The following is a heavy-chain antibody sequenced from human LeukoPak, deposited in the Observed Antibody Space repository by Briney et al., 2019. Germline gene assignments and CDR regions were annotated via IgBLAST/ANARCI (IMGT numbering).Heavy chain of an antibody. CDR1: GGSINSYY. V-gene: IGHV4-59*01. D-gene: IGHD2-2*01. Sequence: SETLSLTCTVSGGSINSYYWSWIRQPPGKGLEWIGYFYYSGSTNYNPSLKSRVTISVDTSKSQFSLKLSSVTAADTAVYYCARGRWAMYYFDYWGQGTLVTVSS. CDR2: FYYSGST. J-gene: IGHJ4*02. CDR3: ARGRWAMYYFDY.